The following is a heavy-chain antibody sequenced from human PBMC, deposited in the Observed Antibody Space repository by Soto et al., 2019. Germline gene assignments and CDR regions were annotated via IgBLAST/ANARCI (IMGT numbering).Heavy chain of an antibody. D-gene: IGHD5-12*01. V-gene: IGHV5-51*01. CDR3: ARVPPGGYDTNYYYGLDV. CDR2: IYPGDSDT. CDR1: GYIFTNYW. J-gene: IGHJ6*02. Sequence: PGESLKISCKGSGYIFTNYWIAWVRQMPGKGLEWMGIIYPGDSDTRYSPSFRGQVTISADKSISTASLQWTGLKASDTAMYYCARVPPGGYDTNYYYGLDVWGQGTPGTVSS.